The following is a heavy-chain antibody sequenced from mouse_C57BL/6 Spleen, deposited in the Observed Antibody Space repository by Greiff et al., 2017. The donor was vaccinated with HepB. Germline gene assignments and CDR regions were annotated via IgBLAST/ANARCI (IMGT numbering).Heavy chain of an antibody. Sequence: EVKVVESGGGLVKPGGSLKLSCAASGFTFSSYAMSWVRQTPEKRLEWVATISDGGSYTYYPDNVKGRFTISRDNAKNNLYLQMSHLKSEDTAMYYCARESIYDGSVDYWGQGTTLTVSS. CDR2: ISDGGSYT. V-gene: IGHV5-4*01. CDR1: GFTFSSYA. J-gene: IGHJ2*01. D-gene: IGHD2-3*01. CDR3: ARESIYDGSVDY.